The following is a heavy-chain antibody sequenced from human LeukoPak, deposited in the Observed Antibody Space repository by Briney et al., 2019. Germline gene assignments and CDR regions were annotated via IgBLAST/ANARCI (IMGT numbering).Heavy chain of an antibody. CDR2: INPDGSEK. V-gene: IGHV3-7*01. Sequence: GGSLRLSCAASGFTFSTSWMNWVRQAPGKGLEWVASINPDGSEKYSVDSVKGRFTISRDNAKNSLYLQMNNLRAEDTAVYYCAREWGAYYYGSGSPGYFDYWGQGTLVTVSS. CDR3: AREWGAYYYGSGSPGYFDY. J-gene: IGHJ4*02. CDR1: GFTFSTSW. D-gene: IGHD3-10*01.